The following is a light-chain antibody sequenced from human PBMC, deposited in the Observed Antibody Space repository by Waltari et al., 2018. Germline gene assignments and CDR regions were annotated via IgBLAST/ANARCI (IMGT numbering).Light chain of an antibody. CDR1: SSDVGGYNY. CDR3: SSYTSSSTLVV. V-gene: IGLV2-14*03. CDR2: DGS. J-gene: IGLJ2*01. Sequence: QSALTQPASVSGSPGQSITISCTGTSSDVGGYNYVSWYQQHPGKAPKLRIYDGSNRPSGVSNRFSGSKSGNTASLTISGLQAEDEADYYCSSYTSSSTLVVFGGGTKLTVL.